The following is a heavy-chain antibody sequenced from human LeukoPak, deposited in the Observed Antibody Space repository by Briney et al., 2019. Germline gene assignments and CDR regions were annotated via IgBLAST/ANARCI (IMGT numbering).Heavy chain of an antibody. CDR3: ARDKYDFWSGYSLNWFDP. CDR2: ISSSSSYI. J-gene: IGHJ5*02. V-gene: IGHV3-21*01. D-gene: IGHD3-3*01. CDR1: GFTFSNAW. Sequence: PGGSLRLSCAASGFTFSNAWMSWARQAPGKGLEWVSSISSSSSYIYYADSVKGRFTISRDNAKNSLYLQMNSLRAEDTAVYYCARDKYDFWSGYSLNWFDPWGQGTLVTVSS.